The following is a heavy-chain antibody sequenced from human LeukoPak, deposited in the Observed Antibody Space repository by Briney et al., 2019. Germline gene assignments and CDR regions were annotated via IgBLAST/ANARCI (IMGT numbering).Heavy chain of an antibody. J-gene: IGHJ6*03. CDR2: ISYSGST. CDR1: GGSITVYY. V-gene: IGHV4-59*08. CDR3: ARLGPYYYDSSGYYLGYYYYYMDV. Sequence: SETLSLTCSVSGGSITVYYWNWIRQSPGKGLEWIGSISYSGSTNYNPSLKSRVTISIDTSKNQFSLKLSSVTAAGTAVYYCARLGPYYYDSSGYYLGYYYYYMDVWGKGTTVTVSS. D-gene: IGHD3-22*01.